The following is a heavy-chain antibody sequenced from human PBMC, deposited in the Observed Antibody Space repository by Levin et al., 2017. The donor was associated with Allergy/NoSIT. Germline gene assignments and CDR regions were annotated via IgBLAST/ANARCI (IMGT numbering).Heavy chain of an antibody. CDR2: IYPGDSDT. CDR1: GYSFSSYW. D-gene: IGHD6-19*01. Sequence: GESLKISGQSSGYSFSSYWIGWVRQMPGKGLEWMGIIYPGDSDTRYSPSFPGQVTISVDKTISTAYLQWSSLKASDTAMYYCARVGAVAGTSADYWGQGTLVTVSS. CDR3: ARVGAVAGTSADY. J-gene: IGHJ4*02. V-gene: IGHV5-51*01.